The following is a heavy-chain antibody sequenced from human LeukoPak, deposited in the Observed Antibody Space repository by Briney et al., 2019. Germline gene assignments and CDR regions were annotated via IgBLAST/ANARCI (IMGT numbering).Heavy chain of an antibody. Sequence: ASVKVSCKASGYTFTSYAMNWVRQSPGQGLEWMGWINTNTGNPTYAQGFTGRFVFSLDTSVSTAYLQISSLKAEDTAVYYCAREGGGLWFGEFPFDYWGQGTLVTVSS. CDR1: GYTFTSYA. CDR3: AREGGGLWFGEFPFDY. V-gene: IGHV7-4-1*02. CDR2: INTNTGNP. J-gene: IGHJ4*02. D-gene: IGHD3-10*01.